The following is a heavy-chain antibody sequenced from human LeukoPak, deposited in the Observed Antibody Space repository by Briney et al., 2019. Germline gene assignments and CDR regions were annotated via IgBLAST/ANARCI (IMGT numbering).Heavy chain of an antibody. CDR1: GFRFGSDW. CDR3: ARDRSGSQYYIDV. Sequence: GGSLRLSCLGSGFRFGSDWMHWVRQAPGRGLEWVSRITSDGCTTSYADSVKGRFTISRDNARNTLYLQMNSLRAEDTAVYYCARDRSGSQYYIDVWGKGATVTVSS. D-gene: IGHD1-26*01. J-gene: IGHJ6*03. CDR2: ITSDGCTT. V-gene: IGHV3-74*01.